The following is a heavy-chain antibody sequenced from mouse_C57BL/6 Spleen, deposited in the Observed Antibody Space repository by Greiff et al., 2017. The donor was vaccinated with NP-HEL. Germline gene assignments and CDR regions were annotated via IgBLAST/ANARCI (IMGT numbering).Heavy chain of an antibody. Sequence: EVQLVESGEGLVKPGGSLKLSCAASGFTFSSYAMSWVRQTPEKRLEWVAYISSGGDYIYYADTVKGRFTISRDNARNTLYLQMSSLKSEDTAMYYCTREREVYWYFDVWGTGTTVTVSS. CDR2: ISSGGDYI. J-gene: IGHJ1*03. CDR3: TREREVYWYFDV. V-gene: IGHV5-9-1*02. CDR1: GFTFSSYA.